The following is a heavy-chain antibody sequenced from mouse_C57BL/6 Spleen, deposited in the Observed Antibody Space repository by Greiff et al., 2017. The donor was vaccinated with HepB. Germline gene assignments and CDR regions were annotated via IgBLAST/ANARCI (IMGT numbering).Heavy chain of an antibody. J-gene: IGHJ4*01. CDR3: ARRGFYYYGSSYAMDY. V-gene: IGHV5-17*01. Sequence: EVQLQESGGGLVKPGGSLKLSCAASGFTFSDYGMHWVRQAPEKGLEWVAYISSGSSTIYYEDTVKGRVTISRDNAKNTLFLQMTRLRSEDTAMYYCARRGFYYYGSSYAMDYWGQGTSVTVSS. D-gene: IGHD1-1*01. CDR2: ISSGSSTI. CDR1: GFTFSDYG.